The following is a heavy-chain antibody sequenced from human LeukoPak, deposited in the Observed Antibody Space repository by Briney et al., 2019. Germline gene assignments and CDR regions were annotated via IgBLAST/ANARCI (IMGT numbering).Heavy chain of an antibody. CDR2: ISGSGSST. CDR1: GFTFSSYA. CDR3: AKVIRPHCSTTSCLFDF. Sequence: RGSLRLSCAASGFTFSSYAVSWVRQAPGKGLEWVSVISGSGSSTYYADSVKGRFTISRDNSKNTLYLQFSSLRAEDTAVYYCAKVIRPHCSTTSCLFDFWGQGTLVTVSS. J-gene: IGHJ4*02. V-gene: IGHV3-23*01. D-gene: IGHD2-2*01.